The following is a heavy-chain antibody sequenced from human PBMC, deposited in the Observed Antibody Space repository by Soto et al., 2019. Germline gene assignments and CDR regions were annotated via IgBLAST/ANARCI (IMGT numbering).Heavy chain of an antibody. CDR3: ARAPYEDYAVPEPNYFDS. J-gene: IGHJ4*02. Sequence: QVQLVQSGTEVKKPGSSVKVSCKASGGTFSTLAVSWVRQAPGQGLEWMGGIIPIFGRPVYAQKFQGRVTITADESTSIVYMKLSSLLSADTAVYYCARAPYEDYAVPEPNYFDSWGQGTLVTVSS. CDR1: GGTFSTLA. CDR2: IIPIFGRP. D-gene: IGHD4-17*01. V-gene: IGHV1-69*01.